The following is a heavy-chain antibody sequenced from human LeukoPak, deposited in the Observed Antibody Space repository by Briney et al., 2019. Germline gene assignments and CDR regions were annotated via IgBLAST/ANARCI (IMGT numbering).Heavy chain of an antibody. CDR2: IYYSGST. Sequence: SETLSLTCTVSGGSITSYYWSWIRQPPGKGLEWIGYIYYSGSTNYNPSLKSRVTISVDTSKNQFSLKLSSVTAADTAVYYCARALVYDFWSGYYGGYYYMDVWGKGTTVTVSS. CDR1: GGSITSYY. J-gene: IGHJ6*03. V-gene: IGHV4-59*01. D-gene: IGHD3-3*01. CDR3: ARALVYDFWSGYYGGYYYMDV.